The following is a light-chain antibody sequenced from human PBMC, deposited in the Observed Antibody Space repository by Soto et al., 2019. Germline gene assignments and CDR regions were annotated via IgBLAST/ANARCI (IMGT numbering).Light chain of an antibody. CDR3: QQSLTTPYT. Sequence: DIQMTQSPSSLSASVGDRVTITCRASQTISTHLNWYQQKPGKAPKLLIYAAPTLQSGVPSRLSSSGSGTDFTLTISSLQPEDFATYYCQQSLTTPYTFGQGTKLEIK. CDR2: AAP. V-gene: IGKV1-39*01. CDR1: QTISTH. J-gene: IGKJ2*01.